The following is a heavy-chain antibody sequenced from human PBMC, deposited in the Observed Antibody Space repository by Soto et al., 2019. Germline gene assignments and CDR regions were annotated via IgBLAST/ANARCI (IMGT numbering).Heavy chain of an antibody. CDR1: GFTFSSYA. CDR3: ARDIGDGAVDGLPDY. CDR2: ISYDGSNK. J-gene: IGHJ4*02. V-gene: IGHV3-30-3*01. D-gene: IGHD6-19*01. Sequence: QVQLVESGGGVVQPGRSLRLSCAASGFTFSSYAMHWVRQAPGKGLEWVAVISYDGSNKYYADSVKGRFTISRDNSTNALYLQMNSMRAEDTAVYYCARDIGDGAVDGLPDYWGQGTLVIVST.